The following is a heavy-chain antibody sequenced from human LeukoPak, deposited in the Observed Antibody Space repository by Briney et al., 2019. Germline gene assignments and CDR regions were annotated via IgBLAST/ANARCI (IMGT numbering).Heavy chain of an antibody. CDR3: AREPAGGSCYFDY. D-gene: IGHD1-26*01. V-gene: IGHV1-46*01. J-gene: IGHJ4*02. Sequence: ASVKVSCKASGYTFTSSYMHWVRQAPGQGLEWMGMTDPNSGNVNYPKRFQGRVTVTRDTSTSTVYMELSSLRSEDTAVYYCAREPAGGSCYFDYWGQGTLVIVSS. CDR1: GYTFTSSY. CDR2: TDPNSGNV.